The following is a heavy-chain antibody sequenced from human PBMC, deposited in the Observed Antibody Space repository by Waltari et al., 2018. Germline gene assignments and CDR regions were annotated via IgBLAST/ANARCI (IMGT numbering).Heavy chain of an antibody. CDR3: ARGGFSGSYRAPDY. Sequence: QVQLVQSGAEVKKPGASVKVSCQASGYTFTSYDNNLVRQATGQGLEWMGWMNPNSGNTGYAQKFQGRVTITRNTSISTAYMELSSLRSEDTAVYYCARGGFSGSYRAPDYWGQGTLVTVSS. V-gene: IGHV1-8*03. CDR1: GYTFTSYD. CDR2: MNPNSGNT. D-gene: IGHD1-26*01. J-gene: IGHJ4*02.